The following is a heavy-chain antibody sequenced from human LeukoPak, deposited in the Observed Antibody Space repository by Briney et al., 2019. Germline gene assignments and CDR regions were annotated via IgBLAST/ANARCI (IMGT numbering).Heavy chain of an antibody. D-gene: IGHD3-10*01. CDR3: AKENYYGSGSYSDY. CDR1: GFTFSSYS. CDR2: ISGSGGST. V-gene: IGHV3-23*01. J-gene: IGHJ4*02. Sequence: GSLRLSCAASGFTFSSYSMNWVRQAPGKGLEWVSAISGSGGSTYYADSVKGRFTISRDNSKNTLYLQMNSLRAEDTAVYYCAKENYYGSGSYSDYWGQGSQITVSS.